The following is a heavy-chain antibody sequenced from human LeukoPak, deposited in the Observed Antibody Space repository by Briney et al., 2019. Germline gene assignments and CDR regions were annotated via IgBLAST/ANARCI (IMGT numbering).Heavy chain of an antibody. CDR2: ISGSGGAT. D-gene: IGHD3-22*01. CDR1: GFTFSLFA. CDR3: AKDGYNYDSSGHFDY. Sequence: PGGSLRLSCVASGFTFSLFAMHWVRQAPGKGLEWVSAISGSGGATYHADADSVKGRFTISRDNSKNALYLQINNLRAEDTAVYYCAKDGYNYDSSGHFDYWCQGTLVTVSS. V-gene: IGHV3-23*01. J-gene: IGHJ4*02.